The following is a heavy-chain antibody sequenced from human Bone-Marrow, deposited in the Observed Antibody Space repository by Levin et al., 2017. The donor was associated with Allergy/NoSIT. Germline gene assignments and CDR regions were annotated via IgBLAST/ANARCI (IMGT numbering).Heavy chain of an antibody. CDR1: GYTFTSYD. J-gene: IGHJ6*02. V-gene: IGHV1-8*01. D-gene: IGHD3-3*01. Sequence: GESLKISCKASGYTFTSYDINWVRQATGQGLEWMGWMNPNSGNTGYAQKFQGRVTMTRNTSISTAYMELSSLRSEDTAVYYCARWIGFWSGHHRNYYDGMDVWGQGTTVTVSS. CDR3: ARWIGFWSGHHRNYYDGMDV. CDR2: MNPNSGNT.